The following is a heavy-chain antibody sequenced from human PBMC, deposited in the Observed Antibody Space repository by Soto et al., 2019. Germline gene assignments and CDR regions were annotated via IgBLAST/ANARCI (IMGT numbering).Heavy chain of an antibody. CDR2: IFPGGST. CDR1: GFTFSTYT. CDR3: AKDPQPAGIWTFDL. J-gene: IGHJ4*02. D-gene: IGHD6-13*01. V-gene: IGHV3-23*03. Sequence: GGSLRLSCAASGFTFSTYTMNWVRQAPGKGLEWVAGIFPGGSTYYANSVKGRFTISRDHSQSSVFLQMSSLRDEDTAVYYCAKDPQPAGIWTFDLWGEGTLVTVSS.